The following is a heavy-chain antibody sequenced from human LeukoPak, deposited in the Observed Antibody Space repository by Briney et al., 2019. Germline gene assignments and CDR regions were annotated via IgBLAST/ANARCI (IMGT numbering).Heavy chain of an antibody. CDR1: GFIVSSNY. D-gene: IGHD3-3*01. V-gene: IGHV3-53*01. Sequence: PGGSLRLSCAASGFIVSSNYMSWVRQAPGKGLELVLLIYSGGSTYYADSVKGRFTISRDISKNTVYFQMNSLRAEDTAVYYCARVMKEWLCPDYWGQGSLVTVSS. CDR2: IYSGGST. J-gene: IGHJ4*02. CDR3: ARVMKEWLCPDY.